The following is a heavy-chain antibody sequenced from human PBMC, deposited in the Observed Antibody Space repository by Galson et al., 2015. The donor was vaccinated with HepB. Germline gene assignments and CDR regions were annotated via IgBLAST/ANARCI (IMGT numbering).Heavy chain of an antibody. Sequence: SVKVSCKASGYTFTSYDINWVRQATGQGLEWMGWMNPNSGNTGYAQKFQGRVTMTRNTSISTAYMELSSLRSEDTAVYYCARGRKRVAPKENDAFDIWGQGTMVTVSS. J-gene: IGHJ3*02. CDR1: GYTFTSYD. CDR2: MNPNSGNT. CDR3: ARGRKRVAPKENDAFDI. V-gene: IGHV1-8*01. D-gene: IGHD2-15*01.